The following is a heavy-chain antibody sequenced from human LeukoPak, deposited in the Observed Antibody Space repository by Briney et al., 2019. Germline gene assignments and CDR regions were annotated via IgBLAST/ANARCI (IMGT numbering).Heavy chain of an antibody. CDR2: IYYSGSI. D-gene: IGHD3-22*01. CDR1: AGSISSYY. CDR3: ARENPSGYYNRPIDY. V-gene: IGHV4-59*01. Sequence: SETLSLTCTVSAGSISSYYWTWIRQPPGKGLEWIGDIYYSGSIKYNPSLKSRVTMSVDTSKNQFSLKLSSVTAADTAIYYCARENPSGYYNRPIDYWGQGTLVTVSS. J-gene: IGHJ4*02.